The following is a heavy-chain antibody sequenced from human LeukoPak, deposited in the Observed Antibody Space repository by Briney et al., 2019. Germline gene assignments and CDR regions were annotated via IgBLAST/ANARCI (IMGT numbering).Heavy chain of an antibody. CDR1: GFTFSSYS. CDR3: ARCTTGRTFGSLREIKRSREIDY. D-gene: IGHD1-1*01. Sequence: PGGSLRLSCAASGFTFSSYSMNWVRRAPGKGLEWVSSISSSSSNIYYADSVKGRFTISRDNAKNSLYLQMNSLRVEDTAVYYCARCTTGRTFGSLREIKRSREIDYWGQGTLVTVSS. CDR2: ISSSSSNI. J-gene: IGHJ4*02. V-gene: IGHV3-21*01.